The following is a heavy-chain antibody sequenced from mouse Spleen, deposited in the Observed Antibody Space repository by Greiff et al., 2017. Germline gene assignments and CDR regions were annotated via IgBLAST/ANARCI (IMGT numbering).Heavy chain of an antibody. CDR1: GYTFTSYW. J-gene: IGHJ2*01. V-gene: IGHV1-5*01. CDR2: IYPGNSDT. Sequence: EVQLQESGTVLARPGASVKMSCKTSGYTFTSYWMHWVKQRPGQGLEWIGAIYPGNSDTSYNQKFKGKAKLTAVTSASTAYMELSSLTNEDSAVYYCTIYYDGSYEDYFDYWGQGTTLTVSS. CDR3: TIYYDGSYEDYFDY. D-gene: IGHD1-1*01.